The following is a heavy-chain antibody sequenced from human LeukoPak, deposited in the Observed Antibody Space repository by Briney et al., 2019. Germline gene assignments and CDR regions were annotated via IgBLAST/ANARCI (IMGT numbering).Heavy chain of an antibody. Sequence: PGGSLRLSCAASGFTLSSYAMSWVRQAPGKGLEWVSSISASGGGTYYADSMKGRFTISRDSSKNTLYLQMNSLRAEDTAIYYCAKNLESYGDSATDYWGQGTLVTVSS. V-gene: IGHV3-23*01. CDR2: ISASGGGT. CDR1: GFTLSSYA. CDR3: AKNLESYGDSATDY. D-gene: IGHD4-17*01. J-gene: IGHJ4*02.